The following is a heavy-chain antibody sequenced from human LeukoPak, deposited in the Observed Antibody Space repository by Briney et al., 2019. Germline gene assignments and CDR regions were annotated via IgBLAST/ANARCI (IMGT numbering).Heavy chain of an antibody. J-gene: IGHJ4*02. CDR3: ARGAIQLWFDY. CDR2: ISSSGSTI. Sequence: PGGSLRLSCAASGFTFSSYEMNWVRQAPGKGLEWVSYISSSGSTIYYADSVKGRFTISRDNAKNSLYLQMNSLRAEDTAVYYCARGAIQLWFDYWGQGTLVTVSS. D-gene: IGHD5-18*01. CDR1: GFTFSSYE. V-gene: IGHV3-48*03.